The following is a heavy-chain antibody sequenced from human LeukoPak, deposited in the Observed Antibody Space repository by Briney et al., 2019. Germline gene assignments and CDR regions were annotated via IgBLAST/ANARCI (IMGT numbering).Heavy chain of an antibody. CDR3: ARGGGSYGLGSYVFDY. J-gene: IGHJ4*02. Sequence: PGGSLRLSCAASGFTFSSYAMSWVRQAPGKGLEWVSAISGSGGSTYYADSVKGRFTISRDNAKNSLYLQMNSLRAEDTAVYYCARGGGSYGLGSYVFDYWGQGTLVTVSS. V-gene: IGHV3-23*01. CDR2: ISGSGGST. CDR1: GFTFSSYA. D-gene: IGHD3-10*01.